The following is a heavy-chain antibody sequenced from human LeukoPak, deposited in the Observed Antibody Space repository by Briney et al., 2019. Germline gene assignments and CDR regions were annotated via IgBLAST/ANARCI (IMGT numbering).Heavy chain of an antibody. CDR1: GFTFSNAW. V-gene: IGHV3-7*01. J-gene: IGHJ3*02. CDR3: ARVSSGYSFGDAFDI. CDR2: IKQDGSEK. Sequence: GGSLRLSCAASGFTFSNAWMSWVRQAPGKGLEWVANIKQDGSEKYYVDSVKGRFTISRDNAKNSLYLQMNSLRAEDTAVYYCARVSSGYSFGDAFDIWGQGTMVTVSS. D-gene: IGHD3-22*01.